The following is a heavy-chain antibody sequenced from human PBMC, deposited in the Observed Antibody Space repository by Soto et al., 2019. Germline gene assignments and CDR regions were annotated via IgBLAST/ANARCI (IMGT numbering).Heavy chain of an antibody. CDR2: IWYDGSNK. Sequence: PGGSLRLSCAASGFTFSSYGMHWVRQAPGKGLERVAVIWYDGSNKYYADSVKGRFTISRDNSKNTLYLQMNSLRGEDTAFYYCARDVGPVTIFGEALSGYFDFWGQGTLVTVSS. V-gene: IGHV3-33*01. J-gene: IGHJ4*02. D-gene: IGHD3-3*01. CDR3: ARDVGPVTIFGEALSGYFDF. CDR1: GFTFSSYG.